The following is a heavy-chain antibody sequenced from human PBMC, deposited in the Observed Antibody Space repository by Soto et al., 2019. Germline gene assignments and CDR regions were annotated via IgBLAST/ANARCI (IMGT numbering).Heavy chain of an antibody. CDR2: ISYDGSNK. CDR3: AVWGDYDLLYAAFDI. CDR1: GFTFSSYG. D-gene: IGHD5-12*01. J-gene: IGHJ3*02. Sequence: QVQLVESGGGVVQPGRSLRLSCAASGFTFSSYGMHWVRQAPGKGLEWVAVISYDGSNKYYAESVKGRFTISRDNSKNTLYLQMNRLRAEDTAVYYWAVWGDYDLLYAAFDIWGQGTMVTVSS. V-gene: IGHV3-30*03.